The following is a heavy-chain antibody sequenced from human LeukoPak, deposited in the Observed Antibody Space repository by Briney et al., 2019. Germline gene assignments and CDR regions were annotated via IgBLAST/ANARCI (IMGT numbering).Heavy chain of an antibody. CDR1: GFTFSSYA. CDR3: AKGRTYCTSTSCPEDY. V-gene: IGHV3-23*01. D-gene: IGHD2-2*01. Sequence: TGGSLRLSCAASGFTFSSYAMSWVRQAPGKGLEWVSAISGSGGTTYYADSVKGRFTISRDNSRDTLYLQMNSLRAEDTAVYYCAKGRTYCTSTSCPEDYWGQGTLVTVSS. J-gene: IGHJ4*02. CDR2: ISGSGGTT.